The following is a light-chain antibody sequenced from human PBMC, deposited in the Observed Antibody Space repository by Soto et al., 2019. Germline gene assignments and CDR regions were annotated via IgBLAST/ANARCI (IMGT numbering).Light chain of an antibody. CDR1: SSNIGAGYD. CDR3: RSYDSSLSDVV. Sequence: QSVLTQPPSVSGAPGQRVTISCTGSSSNIGAGYDVHRYQHLPGTAPKLLIYGNTNRPSGVPDRFSGSKSGTSASLAITGLQAEDEEDYYCRSYDSSLSDVVFGGGTKVTVL. V-gene: IGLV1-40*01. CDR2: GNT. J-gene: IGLJ2*01.